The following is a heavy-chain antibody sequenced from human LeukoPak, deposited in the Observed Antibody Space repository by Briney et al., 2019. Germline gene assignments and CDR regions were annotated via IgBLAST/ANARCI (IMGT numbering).Heavy chain of an antibody. Sequence: SETLSLTSAVSDDSFSSHDWTWIRQPPAKGLEWIGYISYIGSTNYNPSLKSRVTISIDTSRNQFSLRLSSVTAADTAVYYCARDLVTVTKGFDIWGQGTMVSVSS. V-gene: IGHV4-59*11. J-gene: IGHJ3*02. CDR2: ISYIGST. D-gene: IGHD4-17*01. CDR1: DDSFSSHD. CDR3: ARDLVTVTKGFDI.